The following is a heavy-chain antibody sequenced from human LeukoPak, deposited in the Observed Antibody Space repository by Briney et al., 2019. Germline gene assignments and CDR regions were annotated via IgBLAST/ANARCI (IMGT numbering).Heavy chain of an antibody. CDR3: ARDRNYDSSGYYRSFLGY. CDR2: IIPIFGTA. V-gene: IGHV1-69*13. CDR1: GGTFISYA. J-gene: IGHJ4*02. D-gene: IGHD3-22*01. Sequence: SVEVSCKASGGTFISYAISWVRQAPGQGLEWMGGIIPIFGTANYAQKFQGRVTITADESTSTAYMELSSLRSEDTAVYYCARDRNYDSSGYYRSFLGYWGQGTLVTVSS.